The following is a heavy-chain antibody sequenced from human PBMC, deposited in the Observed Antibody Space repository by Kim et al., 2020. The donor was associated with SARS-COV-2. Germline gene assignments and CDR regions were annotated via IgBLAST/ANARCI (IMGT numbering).Heavy chain of an antibody. D-gene: IGHD3-10*01. CDR1: GGSISSYY. V-gene: IGHV4-59*01. CDR2: IYYSGST. Sequence: SETLSHTCTVSGGSISSYYWSWIRQPPGKGLEWIGYIYYSGSTNYNPSLKSRVTISVDTSKNQFSLKLSSVTAADTAVYYCARIIRRHGITMVRGVIANYYFDYWGQGTLVTVSS. J-gene: IGHJ4*02. CDR3: ARIIRRHGITMVRGVIANYYFDY.